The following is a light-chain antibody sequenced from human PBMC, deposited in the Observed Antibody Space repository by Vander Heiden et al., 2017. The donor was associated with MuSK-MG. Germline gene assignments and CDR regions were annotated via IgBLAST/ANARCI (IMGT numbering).Light chain of an antibody. Sequence: DIQIHPSQSSVSASVGDTVTITWRASQDISRLLAWHQQKPGKAPKLLIYAAYTSFQSAVPSRFSGSRSGTDFTLTISSLQSEDLSTYYSQQTNGFPLTFGGGTKVEIK. CDR2: AAYT. V-gene: IGKV1-12*01. J-gene: IGKJ4*01. CDR1: QDISRL. CDR3: QQTNGFPLT.